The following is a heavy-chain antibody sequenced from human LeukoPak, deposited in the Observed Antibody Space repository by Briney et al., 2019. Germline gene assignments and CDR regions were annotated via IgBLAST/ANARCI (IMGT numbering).Heavy chain of an antibody. V-gene: IGHV4-59*01. CDR3: ARALSGTYGLFQH. CDR1: GGSISNYY. J-gene: IGHJ1*01. CDR2: IYYSGST. D-gene: IGHD1-26*01. Sequence: SETLSLTCTVSGGSISNYYGSWIRQPPGKGLEWIGYIYYSGSTYYNHSLRSRVTISVDTSKNQFSLNLNSVTAADTAVYYCARALSGTYGLFQHWGQGTLVTVSS.